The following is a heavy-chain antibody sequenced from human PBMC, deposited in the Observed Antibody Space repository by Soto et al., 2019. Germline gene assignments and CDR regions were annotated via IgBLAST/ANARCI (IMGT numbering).Heavy chain of an antibody. J-gene: IGHJ3*01. CDR3: ARGNALDV. CDR2: TYYRSKWFH. Sequence: QGQLQQSGPGLVKPSQTLSLTCAISGDSVSSAITSWNWIRQSPSRGLEWLGRTYYRSKWFHDYAASVKSRITINPDTSKNQFSLELNSMTPEDTAVYYCARGNALDVWGQGTVVTVSS. D-gene: IGHD3-10*01. CDR1: GDSVSSAITS. V-gene: IGHV6-1*01.